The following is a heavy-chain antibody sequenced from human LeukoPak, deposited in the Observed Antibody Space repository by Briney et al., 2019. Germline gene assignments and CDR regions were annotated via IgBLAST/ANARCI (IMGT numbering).Heavy chain of an antibody. V-gene: IGHV1-2*02. CDR3: ARDLGYDSSGYDY. Sequence: ASVKVSCKASGYTFTGYYMHWVRQAPGQGLEWMGWINPNSSGTNYAQKFQGRVTMTRDTSISTAYMELSRLRSDDTAVYYCARDLGYDSSGYDYWGQGTLVTVSS. J-gene: IGHJ4*02. CDR1: GYTFTGYY. D-gene: IGHD3-22*01. CDR2: INPNSSGT.